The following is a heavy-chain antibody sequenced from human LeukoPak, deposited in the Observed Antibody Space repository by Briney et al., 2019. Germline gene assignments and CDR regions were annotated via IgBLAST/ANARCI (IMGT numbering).Heavy chain of an antibody. Sequence: SGGSLRLSCAASGFTFSSYAMHWVRQAPGKGLEWMAVISYDGNQNYYADSVKGRFTISRDSSKSTLYLQMNSLRVDDTAVYYCARDESLDYWGQGTLVTVSS. CDR3: ARDESLDY. V-gene: IGHV3-30*01. CDR2: ISYDGNQN. CDR1: GFTFSSYA. J-gene: IGHJ4*02.